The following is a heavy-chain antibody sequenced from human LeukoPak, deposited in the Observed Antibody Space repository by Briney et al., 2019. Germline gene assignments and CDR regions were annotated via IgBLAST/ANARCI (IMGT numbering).Heavy chain of an antibody. CDR1: GYTFTDLY. V-gene: IGHV1-2*02. CDR3: ARHNYDFDFDY. J-gene: IGHJ4*02. D-gene: IGHD3-3*01. Sequence: ASVKVSCKASGYTFTDLYIHWVRQALGQGLEWMGFLRTNTGGTSYAQKFQGRVTMTRDTSISTAYLELTSLTSDDTAVYFCARHNYDFDFDYWGQGTLVTVSA. CDR2: LRTNTGGT.